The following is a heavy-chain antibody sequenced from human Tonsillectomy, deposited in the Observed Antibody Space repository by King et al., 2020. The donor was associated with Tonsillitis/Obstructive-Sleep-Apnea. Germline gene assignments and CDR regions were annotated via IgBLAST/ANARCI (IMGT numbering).Heavy chain of an antibody. CDR2: INTNTGNP. Sequence: QLVESGSELKRPGASVKVSCKASGYTFPSYAMNWVRQAPGQGLEWMGWINTNTGNPTYAQGFTGRFVFSLDTSVSTAYLQISSLKAEDTAVYYCAREGAGDFLSYYYMDVWGKGTTVTVSS. V-gene: IGHV7-4-1*02. D-gene: IGHD2-21*02. CDR1: GYTFPSYA. J-gene: IGHJ6*03. CDR3: AREGAGDFLSYYYMDV.